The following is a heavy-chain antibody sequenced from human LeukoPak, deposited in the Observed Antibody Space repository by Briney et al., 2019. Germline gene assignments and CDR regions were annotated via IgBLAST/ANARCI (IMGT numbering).Heavy chain of an antibody. D-gene: IGHD1-1*01. CDR2: INHSGST. Sequence: PSETLSLTCAVYGGSFSGYYWSWIRQPPGKGLEWIGEINHSGSTNYNPSLKSRVTISVDTSKNQFSLKLSSVTAADTAVYYCARGSWTTLGLDPWGQGTLVTVSS. V-gene: IGHV4-34*01. CDR1: GGSFSGYY. J-gene: IGHJ5*02. CDR3: ARGSWTTLGLDP.